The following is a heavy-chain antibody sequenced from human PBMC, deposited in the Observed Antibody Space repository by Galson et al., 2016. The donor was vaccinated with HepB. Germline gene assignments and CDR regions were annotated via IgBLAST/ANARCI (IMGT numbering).Heavy chain of an antibody. V-gene: IGHV1-18*04. J-gene: IGHJ4*02. CDR1: GYRFPTYG. CDR2: ISANSGNN. CDR3: ARDVQFRFDY. D-gene: IGHD5-24*01. Sequence: SVKVSCKASGYRFPTYGISWVRQAPGQGLEWLGWISANSGNNRYAEKFQDRVTMTRDTSASSVYMDLRSLRSDDTAVYYCARDVQFRFDYWGQGTLVTVAS.